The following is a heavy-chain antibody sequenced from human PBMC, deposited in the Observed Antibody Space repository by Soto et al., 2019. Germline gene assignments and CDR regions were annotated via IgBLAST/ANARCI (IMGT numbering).Heavy chain of an antibody. Sequence: ASVKVSCKASGYTFTSYGISWVRQAPGQGLEWMGWISAYNGNTNYAQKLQGRVTMTTDTSTSTAYMELRSLRSDDTAVYYCARDGGYGSYYYYYGMDVWGQGTTVTVSS. CDR1: GYTFTSYG. D-gene: IGHD1-26*01. CDR3: ARDGGYGSYYYYYGMDV. CDR2: ISAYNGNT. V-gene: IGHV1-18*01. J-gene: IGHJ6*02.